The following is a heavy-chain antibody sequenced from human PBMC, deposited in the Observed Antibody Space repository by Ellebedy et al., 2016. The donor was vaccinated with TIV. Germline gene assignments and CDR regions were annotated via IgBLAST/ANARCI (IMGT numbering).Heavy chain of an antibody. CDR3: AKDRYGDYFYYGLEV. J-gene: IGHJ6*02. CDR2: ISDSGGRT. D-gene: IGHD4-17*01. Sequence: PGGSLRLSCAASGFTFTNYAMNWVRQAPGKGLEWVSGISDSGGRTYYADSVTGRFTISRDNSKNTLYLQMNSLRAEDTAVYYCAKDRYGDYFYYGLEVWGLGTTVTVSS. V-gene: IGHV3-23*01. CDR1: GFTFTNYA.